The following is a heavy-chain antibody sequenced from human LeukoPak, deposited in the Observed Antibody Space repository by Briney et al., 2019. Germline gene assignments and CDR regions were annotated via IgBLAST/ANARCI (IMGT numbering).Heavy chain of an antibody. CDR3: ARLQDVYYYDSSGEAFDI. J-gene: IGHJ3*02. Sequence: SETLSLTCAVSGGSFSGHYWNWIRQPPGKGLEWIGEINHGGSTNYNPSLKSRVTISVDTSQNQFSLKLSSVTAADTAVYYCARLQDVYYYDSSGEAFDIWGQGTMVTVSS. CDR1: GGSFSGHY. CDR2: INHGGST. D-gene: IGHD3-22*01. V-gene: IGHV4-34*01.